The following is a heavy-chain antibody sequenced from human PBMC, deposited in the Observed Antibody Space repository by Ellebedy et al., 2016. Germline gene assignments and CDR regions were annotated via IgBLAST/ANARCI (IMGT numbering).Heavy chain of an antibody. Sequence: SETLSLTCNVSGGSVSSDYWNWIRRPPGKGLEWIGYVFHTGTTNYNPSLKSRVTISLDTSKNQFSLKLDSVTAADTAVYYCAKWKGGWYTFEVWGQGTMVTVSS. J-gene: IGHJ3*01. D-gene: IGHD6-19*01. V-gene: IGHV4-59*02. CDR1: GGSVSSDY. CDR2: VFHTGTT. CDR3: AKWKGGWYTFEV.